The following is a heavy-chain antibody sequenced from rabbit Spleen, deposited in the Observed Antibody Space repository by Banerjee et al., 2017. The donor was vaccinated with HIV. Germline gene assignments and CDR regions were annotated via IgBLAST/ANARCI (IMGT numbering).Heavy chain of an antibody. V-gene: IGHV1S45*01. CDR1: GFSFSSSYW. CDR2: IYVDYGST. CDR3: ARDAGSYDYIDVYFNL. J-gene: IGHJ4*01. D-gene: IGHD8-1*01. Sequence: QEQLVESGGGLVQPEGSLTLTCTASGFSFSSSYWICWVRQAPGKGLELIACIYVDYGSTDYASWAKGRFTISKSSSTTVTLQMTSLTAADTATYFCARDAGSYDYIDVYFNLWGPGTLVTVS.